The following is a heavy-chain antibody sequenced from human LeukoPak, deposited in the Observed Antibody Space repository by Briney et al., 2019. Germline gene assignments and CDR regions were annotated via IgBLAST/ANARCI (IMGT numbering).Heavy chain of an antibody. D-gene: IGHD6-13*01. CDR1: GVSISSTNYF. Sequence: SETLSLTCSVSGVSISSTNYFWGWIRQPPGKGLEWIGGLLYSGFTYYHPSLKSRVSISVDTSKNQFSLKLSSVTAADTAVYYCARVPSIAAAGTRFDPWGQGTLVTVSS. V-gene: IGHV4-39*07. CDR3: ARVPSIAAAGTRFDP. J-gene: IGHJ5*02. CDR2: LLYSGFT.